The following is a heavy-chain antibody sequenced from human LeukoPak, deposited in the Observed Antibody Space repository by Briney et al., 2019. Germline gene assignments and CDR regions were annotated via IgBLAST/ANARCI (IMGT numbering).Heavy chain of an antibody. Sequence: GGSLRLSCAASGFTFSSYAMSWVRQAPGKGLEWVSTISDSGGSTYYADSVKGRFTISRDNAKNTLYLQMNSLRAEDTAVYYCANGLYYMDVWGKGTTVTVSS. CDR3: ANGLYYMDV. J-gene: IGHJ6*03. CDR1: GFTFSSYA. V-gene: IGHV3-23*01. CDR2: ISDSGGST.